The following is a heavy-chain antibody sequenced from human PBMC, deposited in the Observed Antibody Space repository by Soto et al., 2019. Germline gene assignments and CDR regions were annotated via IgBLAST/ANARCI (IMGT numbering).Heavy chain of an antibody. CDR2: FDPEEGNT. D-gene: IGHD1-26*01. V-gene: IGHV1-24*01. Sequence: QVQLVQSGAEVKKPGASVKVSCKVSGYTLSELFVHWVRQAPGKGLEWLGGFDPEEGNTIYAQNFRGRVTMTDDTSNDTAHMELSSLRSDDTAVYYCATGFPQWELLQYWGQGTLLTVSS. CDR3: ATGFPQWELLQY. CDR1: GYTLSELF. J-gene: IGHJ4*02.